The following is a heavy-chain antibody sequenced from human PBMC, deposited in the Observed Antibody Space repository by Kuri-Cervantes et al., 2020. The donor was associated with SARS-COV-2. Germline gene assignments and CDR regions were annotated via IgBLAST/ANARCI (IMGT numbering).Heavy chain of an antibody. CDR2: ISDDEVSK. D-gene: IGHD1-14*01. V-gene: IGHV3-30*03. CDR1: GFTFSNYG. Sequence: LSLTCVASGFTFSNYGMHWVRQAPGKGLEWVAVISDDEVSKHYADSVNGRFTISRDKSKNTLYLQMTSLRPGGTAIYYCARPRKPVYYYHGMDVWGQGTMVTVSS. J-gene: IGHJ6*02. CDR3: ARPRKPVYYYHGMDV.